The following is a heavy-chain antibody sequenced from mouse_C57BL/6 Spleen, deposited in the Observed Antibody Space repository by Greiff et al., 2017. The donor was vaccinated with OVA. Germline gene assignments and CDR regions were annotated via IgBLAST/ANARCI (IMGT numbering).Heavy chain of an antibody. Sequence: EVKLQQSGAELVKPGASVKLSCTASGFNIKDYYMHWVKQRTEQGLEWIGRIDPEDGETKYAPNFQGKATITADTSSNTAYLQLSSLTSEDTAVYYCARYSNYVDYWGQGTTLTVSS. CDR3: ARYSNYVDY. CDR2: IDPEDGET. CDR1: GFNIKDYY. J-gene: IGHJ2*01. V-gene: IGHV14-2*01. D-gene: IGHD2-5*01.